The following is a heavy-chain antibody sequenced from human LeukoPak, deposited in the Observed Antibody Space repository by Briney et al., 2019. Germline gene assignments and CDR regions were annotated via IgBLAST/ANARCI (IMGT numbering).Heavy chain of an antibody. Sequence: GGSLRLSCAASGFTFSSYAMHWVRQAPGKGLEWVAVISYDGSNKYYADSVKGRFTISRDNSKNTLYLQMNSLRAEDTAVYYCARAGGSYSVYYYYYMDVWGKGTTVTVSS. CDR2: ISYDGSNK. CDR1: GFTFSSYA. CDR3: ARAGGSYSVYYYYYMDV. D-gene: IGHD1-26*01. V-gene: IGHV3-30*04. J-gene: IGHJ6*03.